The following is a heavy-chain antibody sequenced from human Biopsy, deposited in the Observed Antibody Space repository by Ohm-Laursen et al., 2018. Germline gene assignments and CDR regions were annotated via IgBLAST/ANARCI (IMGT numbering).Heavy chain of an antibody. D-gene: IGHD4-23*01. J-gene: IGHJ1*01. CDR3: ARGSNEYGGLYFPH. CDR1: GGSFTGHY. Sequence: TLSLTCTVSGGSFTGHYWTWIRQPPGKGLEWIGHISHTGYTSYKSSLKSRVTISLDTPRKHFSLRLTSLAAADTAVYYCARGSNEYGGLYFPHWGQGTLVTVSP. CDR2: ISHTGYT. V-gene: IGHV4-59*11.